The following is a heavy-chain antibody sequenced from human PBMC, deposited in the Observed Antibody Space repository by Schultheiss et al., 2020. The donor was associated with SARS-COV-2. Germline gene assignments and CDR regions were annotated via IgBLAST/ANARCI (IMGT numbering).Heavy chain of an antibody. CDR2: ISGSGGST. CDR1: GFTFSSYA. Sequence: GGSLRLSCAASGFTFSSYAMSWVHQAPGKGLEWVSAISGSGGSTYYADSVKGRFTISRDNSKNTLYLQMNSLRAEDTAVYYCAIGGYYYDSSGYYYYYYGMDVWGQGTTVTVSS. J-gene: IGHJ6*02. CDR3: AIGGYYYDSSGYYYYYYGMDV. V-gene: IGHV3-23*01. D-gene: IGHD3-22*01.